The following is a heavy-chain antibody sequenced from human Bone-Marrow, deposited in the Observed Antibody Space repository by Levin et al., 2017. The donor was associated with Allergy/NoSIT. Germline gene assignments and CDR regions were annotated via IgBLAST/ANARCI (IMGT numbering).Heavy chain of an antibody. D-gene: IGHD3-10*01. V-gene: IGHV1-69*01. CDR2: IIPIFGTA. CDR3: AREGGIYYGSGSPYYYYYGMDV. CDR1: GGTFSSYA. Sequence: KISCKASGGTFSSYAISWVRQAPGQGLEWMGGIIPIFGTANYAQKFQGRVTITADESTSTAYMELSSLRSEDTAVYYCAREGGIYYGSGSPYYYYYGMDVWGQGTTVTVSS. J-gene: IGHJ6*02.